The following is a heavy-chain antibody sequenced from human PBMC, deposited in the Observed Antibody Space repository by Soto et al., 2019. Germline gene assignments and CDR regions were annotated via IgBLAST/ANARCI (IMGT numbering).Heavy chain of an antibody. CDR1: GGSFSGYY. CDR2: INHSGST. V-gene: IGHV4-34*01. D-gene: IGHD4-17*01. CDR3: ARGLDYGDYHP. Sequence: SETLSLTCAVYGGSFSGYYWSWIRQPPGKGLEWIGEINHSGSTNYNPSLKSRVTISGDTSKNHFSLKLSSVTAADTAVYYCARGLDYGDYHPWGQGTLVTVSS. J-gene: IGHJ5*02.